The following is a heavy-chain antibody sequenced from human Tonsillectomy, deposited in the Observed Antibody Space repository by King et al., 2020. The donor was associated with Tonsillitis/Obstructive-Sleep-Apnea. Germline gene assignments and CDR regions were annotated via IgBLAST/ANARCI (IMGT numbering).Heavy chain of an antibody. CDR3: ARHSGADFWSGDYYYYYMDV. Sequence: QLVQSGAEVKKPGESLKISCKGSGYSFTSYWIGWVRQMPGKGLEWMGIIYPGDSDTRYSPSFQGQVTISADKSISTAYLQWSSLKASDTAIYYCARHSGADFWSGDYYYYYMDVWGKGTTVTVSS. D-gene: IGHD3-3*01. CDR2: IYPGDSDT. CDR1: GYSFTSYW. V-gene: IGHV5-51*01. J-gene: IGHJ6*03.